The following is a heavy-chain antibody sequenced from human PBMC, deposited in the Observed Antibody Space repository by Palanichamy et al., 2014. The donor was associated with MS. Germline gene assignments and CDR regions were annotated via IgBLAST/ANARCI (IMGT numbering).Heavy chain of an antibody. J-gene: IGHJ4*02. CDR2: IVPIFNTS. V-gene: IGHV1-69*01. CDR1: GGTLTSYA. CDR3: ARGGGNHWKYKVGYYFEY. D-gene: IGHD1-7*01. Sequence: QVQLVQSGSEVKKPGSSVKVACKASGGTLTSYALSWVRQAPGQGFEWMGGIVPIFNTSNYAQKFQGRITITADESTNTVYMQLSSLRSEDTAVYYCARGGGNHWKYKVGYYFEYWGQGTPVTVSS.